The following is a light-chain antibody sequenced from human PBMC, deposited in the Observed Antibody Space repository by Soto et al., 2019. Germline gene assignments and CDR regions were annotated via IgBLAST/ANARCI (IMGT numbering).Light chain of an antibody. CDR2: SVT. CDR1: STDVGGYNY. J-gene: IGLJ1*01. CDR3: SSYTSSSTL. Sequence: QSVLTQPASVSGTPGQSVTISCTGTSTDVGGYNYVSWYQLHPATAPKLILYSVTDPPFGVPSRFSGSKSGNTASLTISRLEAEDEADYYSSSYTSSSTLFGTGTKLTVL. V-gene: IGLV2-14*01.